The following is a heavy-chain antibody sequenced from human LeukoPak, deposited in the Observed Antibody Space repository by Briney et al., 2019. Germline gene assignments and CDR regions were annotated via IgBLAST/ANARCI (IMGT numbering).Heavy chain of an antibody. D-gene: IGHD3-3*01. CDR2: IYYSGST. CDR3: ASARPVLRFLEW. Sequence: PSETLSLTCTVSGGSISSGDYYWSWIRQPPGKGLEWIGYIYYSGSTYYNPSLKSRVTISVDTSKNQFSLKLSSVTAADTAVYYCASARPVLRFLEWWGQGTLVTVSS. CDR1: GGSISSGDYY. V-gene: IGHV4-30-4*01. J-gene: IGHJ4*02.